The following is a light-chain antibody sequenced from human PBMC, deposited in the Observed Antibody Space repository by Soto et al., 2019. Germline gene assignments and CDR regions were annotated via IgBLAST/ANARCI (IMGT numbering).Light chain of an antibody. J-gene: IGKJ1*01. CDR1: QSVDTW. Sequence: DIQMTQSPSTLSASIGDTVTITCRTSQSVDTWLAWYQHKAGKAPKLLIYRASSLATGVPSRFSRSVSGTAFTLTITSLQPDDFATYYCQHYNDYSRVFGQGTQVEIK. V-gene: IGKV1-5*03. CDR2: RAS. CDR3: QHYNDYSRV.